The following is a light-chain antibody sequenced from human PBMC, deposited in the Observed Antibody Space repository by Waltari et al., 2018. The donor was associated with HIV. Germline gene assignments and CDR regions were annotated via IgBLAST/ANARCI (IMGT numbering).Light chain of an antibody. CDR1: SSAVGGNNY. V-gene: IGLV2-14*03. CDR2: DVT. J-gene: IGLJ3*02. Sequence: QPALTKPAAVPGSPGQSTTISCTGTSSAVGGNNYASWYQQPPGKAPKLMIYDVTKRPSGVSNRFSGSKSGNTASLTISGLQAEDEADYYCNSFTSSTTWVFGGGTKLTVL. CDR3: NSFTSSTTWV.